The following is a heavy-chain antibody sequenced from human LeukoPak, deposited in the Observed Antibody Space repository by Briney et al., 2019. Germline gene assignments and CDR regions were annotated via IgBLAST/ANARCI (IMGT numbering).Heavy chain of an antibody. J-gene: IGHJ6*03. D-gene: IGHD1-1*01. CDR2: IYTSGST. CDR3: ARCPGTTLGYCYYYYMDV. CDR1: GGSISSYY. V-gene: IGHV4-4*07. Sequence: SETLSLTCTVSGGSISSYYWSWIRQPAGKGLEWIGRIYTSGSTNYNPSLKSRVTMSVDTSKNQFSLKLSSVTAADTAVYYCARCPGTTLGYCYYYYMDVWGKGTTVTVSS.